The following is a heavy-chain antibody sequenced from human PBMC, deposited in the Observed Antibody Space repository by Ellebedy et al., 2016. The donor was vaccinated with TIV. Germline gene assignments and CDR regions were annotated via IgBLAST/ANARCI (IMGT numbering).Heavy chain of an antibody. CDR1: GYTFTSYA. V-gene: IGHV1-3*01. D-gene: IGHD6-19*01. CDR3: ARAMGYSSGFDI. CDR2: INAGNGNT. Sequence: ASVKVSCKASGYTFTSYAMHWVRQSPGQRLEWMGWINAGNGNTKYSQKFQGRVTMTTDTSTSTAYMELRSLRSDDTAVYYCARAMGYSSGFDIWGQGTMVTVSS. J-gene: IGHJ3*02.